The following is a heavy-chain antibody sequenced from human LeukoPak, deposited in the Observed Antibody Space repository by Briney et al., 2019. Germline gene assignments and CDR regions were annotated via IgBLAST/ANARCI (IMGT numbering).Heavy chain of an antibody. CDR1: GGSFSGYY. CDR2: INHSGST. CDR3: ARSLVLRFLEWHHQTNYYYGMDV. J-gene: IGHJ6*02. Sequence: SETLSLTCAVYGGSFSGYYWSWIRQPPGKGLEWIGEINHSGSTNYNPSLKSRVTLSVDTSKNQFSLKLSSVTAADTAVYYCARSLVLRFLEWHHQTNYYYGMDVWGQGTTVTVSS. D-gene: IGHD3-3*01. V-gene: IGHV4-34*01.